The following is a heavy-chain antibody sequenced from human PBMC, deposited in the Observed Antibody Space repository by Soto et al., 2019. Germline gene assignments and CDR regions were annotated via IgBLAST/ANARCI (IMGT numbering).Heavy chain of an antibody. CDR1: GFTFSSYG. J-gene: IGHJ6*02. D-gene: IGHD1-1*01. CDR2: ISYDGSNK. V-gene: IGHV3-30*18. Sequence: GGSLRLSCAASGFTFSSYGMHWVRQAPGRGLEWVAVISYDGSNKYYADSVKGRFTISRDNSKNTLYLQMNSLRAEDTAVYYCAKDTRPQRLFRPIYCYYGKDVWGQGTTVTVSS. CDR3: AKDTRPQRLFRPIYCYYGKDV.